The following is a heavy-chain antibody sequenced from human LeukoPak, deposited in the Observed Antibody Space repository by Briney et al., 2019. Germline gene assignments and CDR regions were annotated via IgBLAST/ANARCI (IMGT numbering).Heavy chain of an antibody. Sequence: GASVKVSCKASGYTFTSYGISWVRQAPGQGLEWMGWISAYNGNTNYAQKLQGRVTMTTDTSTSTAYMELRSLRSDDTAVYYCARSRGYYDSSGYYPSDYWGQGTLVTVSS. CDR2: ISAYNGNT. J-gene: IGHJ4*02. CDR3: ARSRGYYDSSGYYPSDY. D-gene: IGHD3-22*01. V-gene: IGHV1-18*01. CDR1: GYTFTSYG.